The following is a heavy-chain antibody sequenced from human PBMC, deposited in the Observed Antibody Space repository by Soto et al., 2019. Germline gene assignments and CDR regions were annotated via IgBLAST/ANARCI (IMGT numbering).Heavy chain of an antibody. CDR2: IYPGDSDT. CDR1: GYSFTSYW. J-gene: IGHJ3*02. V-gene: IGHV5-51*01. D-gene: IGHD3-22*01. CDR3: ARRDPITMIVVVTKDDAFDI. Sequence: PGESLKISCKGSGYSFTSYWIGWVRQMPGKGLEWMGIIYPGDSDTRYSPSFQGQVTISADKSISTAYLQWSSLKASDTAMYYCARRDPITMIVVVTKDDAFDIWGQGTMVTVSS.